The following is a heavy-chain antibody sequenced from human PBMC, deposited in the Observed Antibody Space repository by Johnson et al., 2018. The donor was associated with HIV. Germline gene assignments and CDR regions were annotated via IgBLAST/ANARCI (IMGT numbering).Heavy chain of an antibody. CDR1: GFTFSSYG. D-gene: IGHD3-22*01. V-gene: IGHV3-NL1*01. CDR3: AKGDPSGYDSSGSLEAFDI. Sequence: QVQLLESGGGVVRPGRSLRLSCAASGFTFSSYGMHWVRQAPGKGLEWVSVIYSGGSTYYADSVKGRFTISRDNSKNTLYLQMNSLRAEDTAVYYCAKGDPSGYDSSGSLEAFDIWGQGTMVTVSS. CDR2: IYSGGST. J-gene: IGHJ3*02.